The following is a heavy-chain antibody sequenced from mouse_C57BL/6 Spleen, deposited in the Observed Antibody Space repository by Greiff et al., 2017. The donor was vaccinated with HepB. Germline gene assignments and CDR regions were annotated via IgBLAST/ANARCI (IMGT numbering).Heavy chain of an antibody. CDR3: TRIHQGGYFDY. J-gene: IGHJ2*01. V-gene: IGHV14-4*01. CDR2: IDPENGDT. Sequence: EVQLQQSGAELVRPGASVKLSCTASGFNIKDDYMHWVKQRPEQGLEWIGWIDPENGDTEYASKFQGKATITADTSSNTAYLQLSSLTSEDTAVYYCTRIHQGGYFDYWGQGTTLTVSS. CDR1: GFNIKDDY.